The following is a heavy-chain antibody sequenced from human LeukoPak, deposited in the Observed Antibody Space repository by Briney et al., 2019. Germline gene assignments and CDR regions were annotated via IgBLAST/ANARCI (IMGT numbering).Heavy chain of an antibody. V-gene: IGHV4-34*01. J-gene: IGHJ6*02. Sequence: PSETLSLTCAVYGGSFSGYYWSWIRQPPGKGLEWIGEINHSGSTNYNPSLKGRVTISVDTSKNQFSLKLSSVTAADTAVYYCARGLYYYDSSGYYYGYYYYGMDVWGQGTTVTVSS. CDR2: INHSGST. D-gene: IGHD3-22*01. CDR1: GGSFSGYY. CDR3: ARGLYYYDSSGYYYGYYYYGMDV.